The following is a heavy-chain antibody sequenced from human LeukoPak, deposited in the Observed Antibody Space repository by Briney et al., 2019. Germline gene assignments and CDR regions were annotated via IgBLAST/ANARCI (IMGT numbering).Heavy chain of an antibody. Sequence: ASVKVSCKASGYTFTSYYMHWVRQAPGQGLEWMGIINPSGGSTSYAQKFQGRVTMTRDTSTSTVYMELSSLRSEDTAVYYCARPYYYDSSGYAYYFDYWGQGTLVTVSS. CDR1: GYTFTSYY. CDR3: ARPYYYDSSGYAYYFDY. V-gene: IGHV1-46*01. D-gene: IGHD3-22*01. J-gene: IGHJ4*02. CDR2: INPSGGST.